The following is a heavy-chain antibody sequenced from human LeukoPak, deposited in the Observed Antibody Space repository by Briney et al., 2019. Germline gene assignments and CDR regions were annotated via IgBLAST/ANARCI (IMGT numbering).Heavy chain of an antibody. CDR1: GDSISSGNYY. CDR2: IYTSGST. CDR3: ARVWDYYDSSGYYNYFDY. D-gene: IGHD3-22*01. J-gene: IGHJ4*02. Sequence: SQTLSLTCTVSGDSISSGNYYWSWIRRPAGKGLEWIGRIYTSGSTNYNPSLKSRVTISVDTSKNQFSLKLSSVTAADTAVYYCARVWDYYDSSGYYNYFDYWGQGTLVTVSS. V-gene: IGHV4-61*02.